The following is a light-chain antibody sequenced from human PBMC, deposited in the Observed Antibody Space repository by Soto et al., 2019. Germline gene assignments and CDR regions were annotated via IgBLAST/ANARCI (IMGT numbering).Light chain of an antibody. V-gene: IGKV1-5*01. J-gene: IGKJ5*01. CDR3: QQYKNYPIT. CDR1: QSISFW. Sequence: IHMTQSSSALSASVGYRVTITCRASQSISFWLAWYQQKKGKAPKLLIYDASRLESGVPSGFSGSGYGTEFNLTISSLQTDDFATYYCQQYKNYPITFGQGTRLEIK. CDR2: DAS.